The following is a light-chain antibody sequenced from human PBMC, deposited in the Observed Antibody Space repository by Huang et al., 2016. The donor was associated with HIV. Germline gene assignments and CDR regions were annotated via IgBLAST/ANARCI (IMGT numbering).Light chain of an antibody. Sequence: DIVMTQSPLSLPVTPGGPASISCRSSQSLLHSNGYNYLDWYLQKPGQSPQLLIYLGSNRASGVPDRFSGSGSGTDFTLKISRVEAEDVGVYYCMQALPALTFGGGTKVEIK. CDR2: LGS. CDR1: QSLLHSNGYNY. CDR3: MQALPALT. V-gene: IGKV2-28*01. J-gene: IGKJ4*01.